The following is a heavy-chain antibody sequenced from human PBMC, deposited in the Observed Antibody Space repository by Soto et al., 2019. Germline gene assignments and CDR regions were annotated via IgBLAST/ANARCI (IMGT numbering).Heavy chain of an antibody. CDR2: IWYDGSYN. CDR3: ARDPGGGYRPFDY. V-gene: IGHV3-33*01. J-gene: IGHJ4*02. Sequence: GGSLRLSCAASGFTFSSYDMHWVRQAPGKGLEWVAVIWYDGSYNYYADSVKGRFTISRNNSKNTLYLQMNSLRAEDTAVYYCARDPGGGYRPFDYWGQGTLVTVSS. D-gene: IGHD1-26*01. CDR1: GFTFSSYD.